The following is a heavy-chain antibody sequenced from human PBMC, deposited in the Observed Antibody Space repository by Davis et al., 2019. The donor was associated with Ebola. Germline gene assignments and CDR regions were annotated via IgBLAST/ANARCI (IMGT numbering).Heavy chain of an antibody. CDR1: GFIFSSYA. Sequence: PGGSLRLSCAASGFIFSSYAMSWVRQAPGKGLEWVSSISARSITYHADSVKGWFTISRDNSKNTLYLQMNSLRAEDTAVYYCAKVHPPATVTTGWFDPWGQGTLVTVSS. J-gene: IGHJ5*02. V-gene: IGHV3-23*01. CDR3: AKVHPPATVTTGWFDP. D-gene: IGHD4-17*01. CDR2: ISARSIT.